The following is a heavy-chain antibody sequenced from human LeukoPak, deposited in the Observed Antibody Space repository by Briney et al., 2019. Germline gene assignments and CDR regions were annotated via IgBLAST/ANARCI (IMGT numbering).Heavy chain of an antibody. CDR3: ARVEYGHSKKWFDP. V-gene: IGHV1-2*02. CDR1: GYRFTGYY. Sequence: ASVKVSCKASGYRFTGYYIHWVRQAPGQGLEWMGWINPNSGVTNYAQKFQGRVTMNRDTSISTAYMQLSRLRSDDTAVYYCARVEYGHSKKWFDPRGQGTLVTVSS. D-gene: IGHD4/OR15-4a*01. CDR2: INPNSGVT. J-gene: IGHJ5*02.